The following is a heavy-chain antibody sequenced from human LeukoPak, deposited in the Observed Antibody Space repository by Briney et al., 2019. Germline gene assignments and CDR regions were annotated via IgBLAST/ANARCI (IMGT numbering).Heavy chain of an antibody. V-gene: IGHV3-23*01. Sequence: PGGSLRLSCAASGFTFSSYAMSWVRQAPGKGLEWVSAISGSGGSTYYADSVKGRFTISRDNSKNTLYLQMNSLRPEDTAVYYCAKDSVALNGMYDPFDMWGQGTMVPVSS. CDR3: AKDSVALNGMYDPFDM. D-gene: IGHD2-8*01. CDR1: GFTFSSYA. J-gene: IGHJ3*02. CDR2: ISGSGGST.